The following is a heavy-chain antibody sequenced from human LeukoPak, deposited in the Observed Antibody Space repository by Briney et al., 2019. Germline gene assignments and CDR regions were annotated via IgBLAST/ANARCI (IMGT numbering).Heavy chain of an antibody. CDR1: GGSINSNSHH. CDR3: ARRGDILTDYAFDY. J-gene: IGHJ4*02. V-gene: IGHV4-39*01. D-gene: IGHD3-9*01. CDR2: IYYSETT. Sequence: SEALSLTCSVSGGSINSNSHHWDWIREAPGKGLEWIGNIYYSETTPYHPSLKSRVTISVDTSKNQFSLRLSSVTAADTAVYYCARRGDILTDYAFDYWGQGTLVTVSS.